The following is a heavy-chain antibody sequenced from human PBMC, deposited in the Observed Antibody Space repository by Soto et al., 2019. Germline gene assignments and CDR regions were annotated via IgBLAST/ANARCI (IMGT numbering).Heavy chain of an antibody. CDR3: ARDDGPDIFDRLFDY. J-gene: IGHJ4*02. CDR1: GFTFSSYS. CDR2: ISSSSSYI. V-gene: IGHV3-21*01. D-gene: IGHD3-9*01. Sequence: GGSLRLSCAASGFTFSSYSMNWVRQAPGKGLEWVSSISSSSSYIYYADSVKGRFTISRDNAKNSLYLQMNSLRAEDTAVYYCARDDGPDIFDRLFDYWGQGTLVTVSS.